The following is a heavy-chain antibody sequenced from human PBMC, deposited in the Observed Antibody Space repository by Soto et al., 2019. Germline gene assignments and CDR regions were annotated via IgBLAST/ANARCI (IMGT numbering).Heavy chain of an antibody. J-gene: IGHJ3*02. D-gene: IGHD6-19*01. CDR3: ARQQWLVLNAFDI. CDR2: IYYSGST. CDR1: GGSISSYY. V-gene: IGHV4-59*08. Sequence: QVQLQESGPGLVKPSETLSLTCTVSGGSISSYYWSWIRQPPGKGLEWIGYIYYSGSTNYNPSLRRRVTISVDTSKNQFSLRLGSVTAADTAVYYCARQQWLVLNAFDIWGQGTMVTVSS.